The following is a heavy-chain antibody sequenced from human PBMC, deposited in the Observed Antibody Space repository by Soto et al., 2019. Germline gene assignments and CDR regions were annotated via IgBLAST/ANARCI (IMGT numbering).Heavy chain of an antibody. D-gene: IGHD6-19*01. J-gene: IGHJ6*02. CDR2: IGTAGDT. CDR1: GFTFSSYD. V-gene: IGHV3-13*01. CDR3: ARLGLAVAGTGIYYYYGMDV. Sequence: LRLSCAASGFTFSSYDMHWVRQATGKGLEWVSAIGTAGDTYYPGSVKGRFTISRENAKNSLYLQMKSLRSGDTAVYYCARLGLAVAGTGIYYYYGMDVWGQGTTVTVSS.